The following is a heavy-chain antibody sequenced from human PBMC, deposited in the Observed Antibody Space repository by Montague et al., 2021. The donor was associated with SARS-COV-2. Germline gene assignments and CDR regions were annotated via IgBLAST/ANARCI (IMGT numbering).Heavy chain of an antibody. Sequence: SETLSLTCTVSGDSISNSYWWTWVRQPPGRGLEWIGEILRSGDSNYNPSLKSRVTMSVDMSRNQFSLSLSNVTAADTAAYYCVRGGTMTVVVFDYWGQGTLVTVSS. D-gene: IGHD3-22*01. V-gene: IGHV4-4*02. J-gene: IGHJ4*02. CDR3: VRGGTMTVVVFDY. CDR1: GDSISNSYW. CDR2: ILRSGDS.